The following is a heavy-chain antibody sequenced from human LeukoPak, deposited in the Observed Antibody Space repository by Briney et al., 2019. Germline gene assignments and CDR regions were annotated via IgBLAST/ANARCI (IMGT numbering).Heavy chain of an antibody. CDR2: INPSGGST. CDR3: ASEPVEMATTPSY. D-gene: IGHD5-24*01. V-gene: IGHV1-46*01. Sequence: ASVKVSCKASGYTFTSYYMHWVRQAPGQGLEWMGIINPSGGSTSYAQKFQGRVTMTRDTSTSTVYMELSSPRSEDTAVYYCASEPVEMATTPSYWGQGTLVTVSS. J-gene: IGHJ4*02. CDR1: GYTFTSYY.